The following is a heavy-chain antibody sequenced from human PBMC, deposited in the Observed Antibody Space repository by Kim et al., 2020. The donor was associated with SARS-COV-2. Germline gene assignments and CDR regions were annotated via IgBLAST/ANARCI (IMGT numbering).Heavy chain of an antibody. CDR2: IYSGGST. CDR3: ARDSGSYRGSNYFDY. Sequence: GGSLRLSCAASGFTVSSNYMSWVRQAPGKGLEWVSVIYSGGSTYYADSVKGRFTISRHNSKNTLYLQMNSLRAEDTAVYYCARDSGSYRGSNYFDYWGQGTLVTVSS. V-gene: IGHV3-53*04. CDR1: GFTVSSNY. J-gene: IGHJ4*02. D-gene: IGHD1-26*01.